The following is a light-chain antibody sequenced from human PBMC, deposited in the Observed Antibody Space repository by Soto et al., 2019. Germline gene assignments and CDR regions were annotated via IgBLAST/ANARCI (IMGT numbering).Light chain of an antibody. J-gene: IGLJ3*02. CDR3: SSYTGTSPPLV. V-gene: IGLV2-14*02. CDR1: SSDVGSYNL. Sequence: QSALTQPASVYGSPGQSITISCTGTSSDVGSYNLVSWYQQHPGKAPKLMISEVSNRPSGVSNRFSGSKSGNTASLTISGLQAEDEADYYCSSYTGTSPPLVFGGGTKVTVL. CDR2: EVS.